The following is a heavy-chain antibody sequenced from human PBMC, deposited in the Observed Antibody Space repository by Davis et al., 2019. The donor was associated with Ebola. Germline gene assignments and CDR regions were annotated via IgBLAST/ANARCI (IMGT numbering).Heavy chain of an antibody. J-gene: IGHJ4*02. Sequence: ASVKVSCKASGYTFTSYGISWVRQAPGQGLEWMGIINPSGGSTNYAQKFQGRVTITRDTSASTAYMELSSLRSEDTAVYYCARAAYYDFWSGYPGPFDYWGQGTLVTVSS. CDR1: GYTFTSYG. V-gene: IGHV1-46*01. D-gene: IGHD3-3*01. CDR3: ARAAYYDFWSGYPGPFDY. CDR2: INPSGGST.